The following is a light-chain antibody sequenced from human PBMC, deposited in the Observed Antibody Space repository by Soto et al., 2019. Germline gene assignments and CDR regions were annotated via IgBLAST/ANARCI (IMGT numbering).Light chain of an antibody. Sequence: EIVMTQSPATLSVSPGERATLSCRASQSVSSNLVWYQQKPGQAPRLLIPGASTRATGIPARFSGSGSGTEFTLTISSLQSEDFAVYYCQQYNTWPRTFGQGTKLEIK. CDR2: GAS. CDR1: QSVSSN. CDR3: QQYNTWPRT. J-gene: IGKJ2*01. V-gene: IGKV3-15*01.